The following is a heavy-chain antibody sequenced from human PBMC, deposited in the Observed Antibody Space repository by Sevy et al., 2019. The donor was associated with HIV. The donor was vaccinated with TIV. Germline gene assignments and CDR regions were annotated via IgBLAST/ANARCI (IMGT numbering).Heavy chain of an antibody. CDR2: ISGSGSTI. CDR1: GFTFSSYA. Sequence: GGSLRLSCAASGFTFSSYAMHWVRQAPGKGLEGVSYISGSGSTIDYADSVKGRFTISRDNAKNSLYLKMNSLRAEDTAVYYCAREKRQDYYYYGMDVWGQGTTVTVSS. J-gene: IGHJ6*02. V-gene: IGHV3-48*04. CDR3: AREKRQDYYYYGMDV. D-gene: IGHD1-1*01.